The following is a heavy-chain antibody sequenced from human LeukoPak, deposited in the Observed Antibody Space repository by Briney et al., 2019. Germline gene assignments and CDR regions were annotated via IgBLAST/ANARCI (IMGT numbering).Heavy chain of an antibody. J-gene: IGHJ4*02. Sequence: SGGSLRLSCAASGFTFTSYWMTWGRQAQGKGLEWVANIKEDGSENHYVDSVKGRFTISRDSAKNSLYLQMNSLRADDTAVYYCARDYGDSIWGQGTLVTVSS. V-gene: IGHV3-7*01. CDR3: ARDYGDSI. D-gene: IGHD4-17*01. CDR1: GFTFTSYW. CDR2: IKEDGSEN.